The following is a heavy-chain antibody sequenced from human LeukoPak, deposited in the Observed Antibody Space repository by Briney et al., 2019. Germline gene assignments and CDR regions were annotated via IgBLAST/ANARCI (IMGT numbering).Heavy chain of an antibody. D-gene: IGHD5-12*01. CDR1: GFTFSSYG. J-gene: IGHJ4*02. CDR2: IWYDGSNK. Sequence: GGSLRLSCAASGFTFSSYGMHWVRQAPGKGLEWVAVIWYDGSNKYYADSVKGRFTISRDNSKNTLYLQMNSLRAEDTAVYYCARQGDIATGFDYWGQGTLVTVSS. V-gene: IGHV3-33*01. CDR3: ARQGDIATGFDY.